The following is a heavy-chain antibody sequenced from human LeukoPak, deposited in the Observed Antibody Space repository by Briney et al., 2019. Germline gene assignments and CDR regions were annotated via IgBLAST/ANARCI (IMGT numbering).Heavy chain of an antibody. J-gene: IGHJ5*02. D-gene: IGHD1-26*01. CDR1: GFTFSSYE. CDR2: ISYDGNDK. V-gene: IGHV3-30*04. Sequence: GGSLRLSCAASGFTFSSYEMNWVRQAPGKGLEWLTLISYDGNDKYYADSVKGRFSISRDNSKNTLYLQMNSLRAEDTAVYYCAKDGVLVGATTAWGQGTLVTVSS. CDR3: AKDGVLVGATTA.